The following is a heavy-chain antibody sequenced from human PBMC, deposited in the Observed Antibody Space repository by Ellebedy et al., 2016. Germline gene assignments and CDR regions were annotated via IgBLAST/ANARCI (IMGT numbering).Heavy chain of an antibody. D-gene: IGHD3-10*01. V-gene: IGHV4-31*03. CDR3: ASLPWSGELGRFHLDY. CDR2: IHSSGGT. CDR1: GGSISVRGYY. Sequence: SETLSLXCTVSGGSISVRGYYWTWIRQEPGKGLEWLGYIHSSGGTYYSPSLKSRVSISIDTSTNQFFLKLASVTAADTAVYYCASLPWSGELGRFHLDYWGQGTLVTVSS. J-gene: IGHJ4*02.